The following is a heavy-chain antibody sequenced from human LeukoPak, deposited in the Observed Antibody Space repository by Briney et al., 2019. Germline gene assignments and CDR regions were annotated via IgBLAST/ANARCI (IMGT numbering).Heavy chain of an antibody. CDR3: ASSGDYGDYSFDY. D-gene: IGHD4-17*01. V-gene: IGHV4-31*03. CDR1: GGSISSGGYY. CDR2: IYYSGST. Sequence: PSETLSLTCTVSGGSISSGGYYWSWLRQHPGKGLEWIGYIYYSGSTYYNPSLKSRVTISVDTSKNQFSLKLSSVTAADTAVYYCASSGDYGDYSFDYWGQGTLVTVSS. J-gene: IGHJ4*02.